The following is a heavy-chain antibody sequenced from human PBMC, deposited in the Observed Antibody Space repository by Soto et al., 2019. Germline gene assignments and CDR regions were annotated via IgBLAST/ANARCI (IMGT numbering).Heavy chain of an antibody. CDR2: IKSKTDGGTT. CDR3: TTDLMYYYDSSGYYSLDY. J-gene: IGHJ4*02. CDR1: GFTFSNAW. Sequence: ESGGGLVKPGGSLRLSCAASGFTFSNAWMNWVRQAPGKGLEWVGRIKSKTDGGTTDYAAPVKGRFTNSRDDSKNTLYLQMNSLKTEDTAVYYCTTDLMYYYDSSGYYSLDYWGQGTLVTVSS. V-gene: IGHV3-15*07. D-gene: IGHD3-22*01.